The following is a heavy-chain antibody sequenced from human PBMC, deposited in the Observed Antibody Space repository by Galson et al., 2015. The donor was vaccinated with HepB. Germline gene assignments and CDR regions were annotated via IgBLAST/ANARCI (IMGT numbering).Heavy chain of an antibody. CDR2: IGRKANTFAT. V-gene: IGHV3-73*01. D-gene: IGHD6-19*01. Sequence: SLRLSCAASGVTFSSSGIHWVRQASGKGLEWVGRIGRKANTFATEYAASVKGRFTIFRDDSKNTAYLQMNSLKIEDTAVYYCSRPEAVADYYYMDVWGKGTTVTVSS. J-gene: IGHJ6*03. CDR3: SRPEAVADYYYMDV. CDR1: GVTFSSSG.